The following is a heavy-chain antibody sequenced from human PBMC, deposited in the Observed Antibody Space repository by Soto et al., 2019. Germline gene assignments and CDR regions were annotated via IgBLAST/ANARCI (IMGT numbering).Heavy chain of an antibody. V-gene: IGHV3-66*01. D-gene: IGHD3-9*01. J-gene: IGHJ3*02. CDR2: IYSGGST. CDR3: ARDSYYDILTGQGRDAFDI. CDR1: GFTVTSNF. Sequence: EVQLVESGGGLVQPGGSLRLSCAASGFTVTSNFMSWVRQAPGKGLEWVSVIYSGGSTYYADSVKGRFTISRDNSKNTLYLQMNSLRAADTAVYYCARDSYYDILTGQGRDAFDIWGQGTMVTVSS.